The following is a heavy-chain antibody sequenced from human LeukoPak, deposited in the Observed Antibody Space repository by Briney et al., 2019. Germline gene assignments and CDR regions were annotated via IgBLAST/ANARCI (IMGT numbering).Heavy chain of an antibody. CDR2: MNPNSGNT. Sequence: ASVKVSCKASGYTFTSYDINWVRQATGQGLEWMGWMNPNSGNTGYAQKFQGRVTMTRNTSISTAYMEQSSLRSEDTAVYYCARRNRHCSSTSCYEYWFDPWGQGTLVTVSS. J-gene: IGHJ5*02. CDR3: ARRNRHCSSTSCYEYWFDP. V-gene: IGHV1-8*01. D-gene: IGHD2-2*01. CDR1: GYTFTSYD.